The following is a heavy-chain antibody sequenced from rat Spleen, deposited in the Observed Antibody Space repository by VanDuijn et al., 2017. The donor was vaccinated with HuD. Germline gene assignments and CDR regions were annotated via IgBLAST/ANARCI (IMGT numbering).Heavy chain of an antibody. D-gene: IGHD1-9*01. V-gene: IGHV5S23*01. CDR3: ARLPYYGYNYFDY. Sequence: EVQLVESGGGLVQPGRSLKLSCAASGFTFGDYNMAWVRQAPTKGLEWVASISTGGGNTYYRDSVKGRFTISRDNAKSTLYLQMDSLRSEDTATYYWARLPYYGYNYFDYWGQGVMVTVSS. CDR2: ISTGGGNT. CDR1: GFTFGDYN. J-gene: IGHJ2*01.